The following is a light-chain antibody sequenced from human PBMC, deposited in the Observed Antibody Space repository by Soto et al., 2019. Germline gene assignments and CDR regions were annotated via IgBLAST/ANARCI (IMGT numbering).Light chain of an antibody. V-gene: IGKV1-13*02. CDR1: QGISTA. CDR2: DAS. Sequence: IQLTQSPSTLSASVGDRVTITCRASQGISTALAWYHQRPGKSPDLLVYDASTLQSGVTSRFSGSGSETDFSLTISGLQPEDFGLYYCQQFNTKPLTFGGGTRVQIK. J-gene: IGKJ4*01. CDR3: QQFNTKPLT.